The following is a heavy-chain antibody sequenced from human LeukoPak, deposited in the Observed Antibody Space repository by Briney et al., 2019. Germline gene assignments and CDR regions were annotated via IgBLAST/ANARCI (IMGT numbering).Heavy chain of an antibody. J-gene: IGHJ4*02. CDR1: GFTFSSYS. CDR2: ITFSSSII. D-gene: IGHD2-21*01. CDR3: AKDRLLNCRGDCYIFDY. Sequence: PGGSLRLSCAASGFTFSSYSMNWVRQAPGKGLEWVSYITFSSSIIYYADSVKGRFTISRDNSKNTLYLQLNSLRTEDTALYYCAKDRLLNCRGDCYIFDYWGQGTLVTVSS. V-gene: IGHV3-48*01.